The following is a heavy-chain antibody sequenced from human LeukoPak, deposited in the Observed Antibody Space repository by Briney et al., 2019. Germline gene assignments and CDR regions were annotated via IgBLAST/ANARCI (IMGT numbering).Heavy chain of an antibody. D-gene: IGHD3-3*01. J-gene: IGHJ4*02. CDR2: SYYSGSA. Sequence: SEALPLPRTVAAGFTFSYSWSCFGRPPRKELLWIGDSYYSGSANYNPAFTPRVTISVDTSKNQFTLTLNSLTTTAKAVYYCAGLRFLEWLFGEWGQGTLVTVSS. CDR1: AGFTFSYS. CDR3: AGLRFLEWLFGE. V-gene: IGHV4-59*01.